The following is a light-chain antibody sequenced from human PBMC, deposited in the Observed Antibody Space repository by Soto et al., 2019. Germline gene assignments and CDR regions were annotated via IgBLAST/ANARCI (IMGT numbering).Light chain of an antibody. V-gene: IGKV1-39*01. Sequence: IHLTQSTSSLYACIRDVLTVCWRANQGIINYLAWYQQKPGKAPKLLIYAASSLQSGVPSRFSGSGSGTDFTLTISGLQPEDFATYYCQQSYSTLGITFGQGTRLEIK. J-gene: IGKJ5*01. CDR1: QGIINY. CDR2: AAS. CDR3: QQSYSTLGIT.